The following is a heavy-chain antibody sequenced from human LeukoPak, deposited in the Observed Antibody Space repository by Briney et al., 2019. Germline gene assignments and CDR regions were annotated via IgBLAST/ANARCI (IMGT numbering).Heavy chain of an antibody. D-gene: IGHD2-15*01. CDR1: GGSISSGDYY. J-gene: IGHJ3*02. Sequence: SETLSLTCTVSGGSISSGDYYWSWIRQPPGKGLEWIGYIYYSGSTYYNPSLKSRVTISVDTSKNQFSLELSSVTAADTAVYYCARSPNRYCSGGSCYYDAFDIWGQGTMVTVSS. V-gene: IGHV4-30-4*08. CDR2: IYYSGST. CDR3: ARSPNRYCSGGSCYYDAFDI.